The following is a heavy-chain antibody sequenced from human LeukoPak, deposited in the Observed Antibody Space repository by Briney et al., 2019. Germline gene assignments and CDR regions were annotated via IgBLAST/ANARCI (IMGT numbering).Heavy chain of an antibody. J-gene: IGHJ4*02. CDR2: MSASGGST. Sequence: GGSLRLSCAASGFTFSSYAMSWVRQAPGKGLEWVSAMSASGGSTYYADSVKGRFTISRDNSKNTLYLQMNSLRAEDTAMHYCARVRPGSGWPFDYWGQGTLVTVSS. CDR1: GFTFSSYA. CDR3: ARVRPGSGWPFDY. D-gene: IGHD6-19*01. V-gene: IGHV3-23*01.